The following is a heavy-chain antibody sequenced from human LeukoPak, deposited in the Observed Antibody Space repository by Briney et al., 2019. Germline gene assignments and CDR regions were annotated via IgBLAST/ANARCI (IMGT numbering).Heavy chain of an antibody. J-gene: IGHJ3*02. CDR3: ASGREYCSGGSCYSSDDAFDI. D-gene: IGHD2-15*01. CDR2: INPNSGGT. Sequence: ASVKVSCKASGYTFTGYYMHWVRQAPGQGLEWMGWINPNSGGTKYAQKFQGRVTMTRDTSISTAYMELSRLRSDDTAVYYCASGREYCSGGSCYSSDDAFDIWGQGTMVTVSS. V-gene: IGHV1-2*02. CDR1: GYTFTGYY.